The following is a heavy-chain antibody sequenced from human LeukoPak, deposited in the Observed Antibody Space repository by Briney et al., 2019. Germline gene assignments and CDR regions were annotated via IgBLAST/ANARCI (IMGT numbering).Heavy chain of an antibody. V-gene: IGHV1-2*06. CDR2: INPNSGGT. Sequence: ASVKDSCKASGCTFTGYYMHWVRQAPGQGLEWMGRINPNSGGTNYAQKFQGRVTMTRDTSISTAYMELSRLRSDDTAVYYCARFSVGTPEPHYYYYYMDVWGKGTTVTVSS. CDR3: ARFSVGTPEPHYYYYYMDV. J-gene: IGHJ6*03. D-gene: IGHD2-21*02. CDR1: GCTFTGYY.